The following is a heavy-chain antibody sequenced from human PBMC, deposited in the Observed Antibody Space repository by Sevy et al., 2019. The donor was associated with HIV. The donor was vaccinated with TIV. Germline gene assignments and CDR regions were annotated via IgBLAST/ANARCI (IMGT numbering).Heavy chain of an antibody. CDR1: GFTFSSYS. CDR2: ISSSSSYI. CDR3: ASEMYYYDSSGYYTPNYFDY. V-gene: IGHV3-21*01. D-gene: IGHD3-22*01. J-gene: IGHJ4*02. Sequence: GGSLRLSCAASGFTFSSYSMNWVRQAPGKGLEWVSSISSSSSYIYYAYSVKGRFTISRDNAKNSLYLQMNSLRAEDTAVYYCASEMYYYDSSGYYTPNYFDYWGQGTLVTVSS.